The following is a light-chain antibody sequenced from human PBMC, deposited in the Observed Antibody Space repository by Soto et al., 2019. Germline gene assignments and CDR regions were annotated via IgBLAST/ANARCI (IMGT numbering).Light chain of an antibody. Sequence: NFMLTQPHSVSESPGKTVTISCTGSSGNSASNYVQWYQQRPGSAPTSVIYEDDQRPSGVPDRFSGSIDSSSNSASLTISGLKTEDEADYDCQSYDSSNVVFGGGTKVTVL. CDR1: SGNSASNY. V-gene: IGLV6-57*02. CDR2: EDD. CDR3: QSYDSSNVV. J-gene: IGLJ2*01.